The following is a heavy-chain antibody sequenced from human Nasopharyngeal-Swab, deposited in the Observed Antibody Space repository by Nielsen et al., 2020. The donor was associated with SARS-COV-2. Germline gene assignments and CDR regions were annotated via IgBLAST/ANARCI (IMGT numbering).Heavy chain of an antibody. CDR3: AREGTTYYYDSSGYYSEYYFDY. J-gene: IGHJ4*02. D-gene: IGHD3-22*01. V-gene: IGHV3-21*01. CDR2: ISSSSSDI. Sequence: GGSLRLSCVDSGFRDYSMNWVRQAPGKGLEWVSSISSSSSDIYYADSVKGRFTISRDSAKNSLYLQMNNLRAEDTAVYYCAREGTTYYYDSSGYYSEYYFDYWGQGTLVTVSS. CDR1: GFRDYS.